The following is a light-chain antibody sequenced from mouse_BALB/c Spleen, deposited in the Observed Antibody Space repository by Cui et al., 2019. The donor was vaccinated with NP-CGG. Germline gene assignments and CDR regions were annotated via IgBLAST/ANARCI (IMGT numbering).Light chain of an antibody. Sequence: QAVLTHESALTTSPGQTVTLTCRSSTGAGTTNNFANWVQEKPDHLFTGLIGGTNNRAPGVPARFSGSLIGDKAALTITGAQTEDEAIYFCALWYSNHWVFGGGTKLTVL. CDR3: ALWYSNHWV. CDR1: TGAGTTNNF. J-gene: IGLJ1*01. CDR2: GTN. V-gene: IGLV1*01.